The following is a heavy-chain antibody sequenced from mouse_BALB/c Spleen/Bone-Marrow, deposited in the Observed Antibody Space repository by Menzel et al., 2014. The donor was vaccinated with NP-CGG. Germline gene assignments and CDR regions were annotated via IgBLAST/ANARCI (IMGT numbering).Heavy chain of an antibody. J-gene: IGHJ3*01. D-gene: IGHD4-1*01. Sequence: QVQLQQSGPGLVAPSQSPSITCTVSGFSLTGYGVNWVRQPPGKGLEWLGMIWGDGSTDYNSALKSRLSISKDNSKSQVFLKMNSLQTDDTARYYCARDAGTGRFAYWGQGTLVTVSA. V-gene: IGHV2-6-7*01. CDR1: GFSLTGYG. CDR3: ARDAGTGRFAY. CDR2: IWGDGST.